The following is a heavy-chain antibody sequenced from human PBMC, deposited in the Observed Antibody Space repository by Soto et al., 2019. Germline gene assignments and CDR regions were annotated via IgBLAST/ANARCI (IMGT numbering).Heavy chain of an antibody. CDR3: AKNCGGDCYTNFDF. CDR1: GFTFSSYA. V-gene: IGHV3-23*01. CDR2: ISGSGGCT. J-gene: IGHJ4*02. Sequence: GGSLRLSCAASGFTFSSYAMSWVRQAPGKGLEWVSVISGSGGCTYYADSVKGRFTISRDNSKNTLYLQMNSLRAEDTAVYYCAKNCGGDCYTNFDFWGQGTLVTVSS. D-gene: IGHD2-21*02.